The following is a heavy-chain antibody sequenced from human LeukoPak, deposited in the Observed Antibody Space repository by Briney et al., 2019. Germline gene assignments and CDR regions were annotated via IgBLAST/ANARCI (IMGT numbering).Heavy chain of an antibody. CDR3: ASARYGSGTFGY. Sequence: GGSLRLSCAASGFTFSNYWMTWFRLTPGKGLEWVGNIKPDGSEKYYVDSVKGRFTISRDNAKNSLYLQMNSLRAEDTAVYYCASARYGSGTFGYWGQGTLVTVSS. V-gene: IGHV3-7*03. CDR1: GFTFSNYW. D-gene: IGHD3-10*01. J-gene: IGHJ4*02. CDR2: IKPDGSEK.